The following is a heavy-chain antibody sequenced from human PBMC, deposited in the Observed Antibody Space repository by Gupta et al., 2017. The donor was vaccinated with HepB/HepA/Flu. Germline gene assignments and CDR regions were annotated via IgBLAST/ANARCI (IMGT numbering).Heavy chain of an antibody. CDR3: VKEGSGPSAEN. V-gene: IGHV3-23*01. Sequence: EVQLLESGGGLVQPGGSLRLSCAASGFTFSSYAMSWVRQAPVKGLEWVSAIRGNGGRTYYADSVKGRFTISRDNAMDTLSLQMNSLRAEDTAVYYCVKEGSGPSAENWGQGTLVTVSS. CDR2: IRGNGGRT. J-gene: IGHJ1*01. CDR1: GFTFSSYA. D-gene: IGHD3-3*01.